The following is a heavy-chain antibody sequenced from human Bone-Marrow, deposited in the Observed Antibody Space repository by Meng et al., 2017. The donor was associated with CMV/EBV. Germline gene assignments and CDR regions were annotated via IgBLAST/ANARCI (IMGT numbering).Heavy chain of an antibody. Sequence: GGSLRLSCAASGFTFSIYWMSWVRQAPGKGLEWVANIKQDGSEKYYVDSVKGRFTISRDNAKNSLYLQMNSLRAEDTAVYYCARQLGYCSSTSCYLDNWFDPWGQGTLVTVSS. CDR2: IKQDGSEK. V-gene: IGHV3-7*01. CDR1: GFTFSIYW. CDR3: ARQLGYCSSTSCYLDNWFDP. D-gene: IGHD2-2*01. J-gene: IGHJ5*02.